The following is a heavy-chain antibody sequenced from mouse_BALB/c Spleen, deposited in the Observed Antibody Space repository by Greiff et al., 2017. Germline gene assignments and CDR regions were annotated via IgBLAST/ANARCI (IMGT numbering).Heavy chain of an antibody. CDR1: GFTFSSYG. V-gene: IGHV5-6*01. CDR2: ISSGGSYT. Sequence: EVQRVESGGDLVKPGGSLKLSCAASGFTFSSYGMSWVRQTPDKRLEWVATISSGGSYTYYPDSVKGRFTISRDNAKNTLYLQMSSLKSEDTAMYYCARQGGDVSGDAMDYWGQGTSVTVSS. CDR3: ARQGGDVSGDAMDY. J-gene: IGHJ4*01. D-gene: IGHD3-1*01.